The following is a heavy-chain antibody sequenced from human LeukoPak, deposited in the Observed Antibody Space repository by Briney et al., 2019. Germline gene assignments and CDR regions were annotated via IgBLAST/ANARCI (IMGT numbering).Heavy chain of an antibody. V-gene: IGHV3-33*01. CDR1: GFTFRSYG. CDR2: IWYDGSNK. D-gene: IGHD2-15*01. J-gene: IGHJ4*02. CDR3: ARAQGYPGYLDY. Sequence: GGSLRLSCAASGFTFRSYGMHWVRQAPGKALEWLAVIWYDGSNKYYADSVKGRFIVSKDNSKNMLYLQMNSLTLEDTAVYYCARAQGYPGYLDYGGQGTLVTVTS.